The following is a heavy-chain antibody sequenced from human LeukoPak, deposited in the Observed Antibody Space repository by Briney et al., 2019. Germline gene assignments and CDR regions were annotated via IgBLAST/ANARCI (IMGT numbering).Heavy chain of an antibody. V-gene: IGHV3-74*01. J-gene: IGHJ4*02. CDR1: GFTFSNYW. D-gene: IGHD4-11*01. CDR2: INPGGSST. Sequence: GGSLTLSCAASGFTFSNYWMHWVRQVEGKGLVWVSRINPGGSSTTYADSVKGRFTISRHNAKNTLYLQMNSLRADDTAVYYCARSNQADDYWGQGTLVTVSS. CDR3: ARSNQADDY.